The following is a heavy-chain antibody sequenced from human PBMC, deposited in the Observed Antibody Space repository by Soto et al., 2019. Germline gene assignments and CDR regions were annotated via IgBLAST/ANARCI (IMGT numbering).Heavy chain of an antibody. CDR1: GFTFENHA. Sequence: GGSLRLSCAASGFTFENHAMHWVRQVPGKGLEWVAGINWNSDKIGYADSVKGRFTISRDNAKNSLYLQVNSLRPEDTALYFCAKDSGSSWSRYFRYWGQGTLVTVSS. D-gene: IGHD6-13*01. J-gene: IGHJ1*01. CDR3: AKDSGSSWSRYFRY. V-gene: IGHV3-9*01. CDR2: INWNSDKI.